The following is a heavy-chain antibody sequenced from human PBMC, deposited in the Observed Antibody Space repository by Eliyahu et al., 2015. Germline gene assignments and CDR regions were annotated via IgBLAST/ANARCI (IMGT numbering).Heavy chain of an antibody. CDR3: AKNVYYCSGGGCFLDY. V-gene: IGHV3-30*18. D-gene: IGHD2-15*01. J-gene: IGHJ4*02. CDR1: GFNFGXXG. Sequence: QVHLVESGGGVVQPGRSLRLSCAAXGFNFGXXGMHWVRQAPGKGLGWVAVISNDGSNKYYVDSVKGRFTISRDNSKNTLYLQMNSLRAEDTAVYYCAKNVYYCSGGGCFLDYWGQGTLVTVSS. CDR2: ISNDGSNK.